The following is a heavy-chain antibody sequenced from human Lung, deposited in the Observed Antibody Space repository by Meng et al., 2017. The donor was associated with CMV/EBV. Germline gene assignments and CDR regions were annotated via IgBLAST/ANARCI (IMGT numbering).Heavy chain of an antibody. CDR3: ARELGYCSSTSCYTYYYYGMDV. V-gene: IGHV4-34*01. CDR1: GGSFSGYY. Sequence: GSLRLXCAVYGGSFSGYYWSWIRQPPGKGLEWIGEINHSGSTNYNPSLKSRVTISVDTSKNQFSLKLSSVTAADTAVYYCARELGYCSSTSCYTYYYYGMDVXGQGXTVTVSS. J-gene: IGHJ6*02. CDR2: INHSGST. D-gene: IGHD2-2*02.